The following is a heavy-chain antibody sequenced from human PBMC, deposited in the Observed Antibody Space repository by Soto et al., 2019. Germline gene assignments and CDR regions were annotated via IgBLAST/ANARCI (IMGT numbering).Heavy chain of an antibody. CDR1: GFTFSSYE. CDR3: ARGRPGRDGYNEVGYFDY. D-gene: IGHD5-12*01. J-gene: IGHJ4*02. Sequence: PGGSLRLSCAASGFTFSSYEMNWVRQAPGKGLEWVSYISSSGSTIYYADSVKGRFTISRDNAKNSLYLQMNSLRAEDTAVYYCARGRPGRDGYNEVGYFDYWGQGTLVTVSS. V-gene: IGHV3-48*03. CDR2: ISSSGSTI.